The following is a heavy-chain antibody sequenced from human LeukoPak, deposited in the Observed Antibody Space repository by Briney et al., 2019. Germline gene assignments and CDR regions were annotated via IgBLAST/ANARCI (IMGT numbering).Heavy chain of an antibody. Sequence: PGGSLRLSCAASGFTVGSNYMSWVRQAPGKGLEWVSVIYSGGSTHYADSVGGRFTISRDNAKNSLYLQMNSLRDEDTAVYFCARRPYSDTSGRLSDVWGQGTTVTVSS. CDR3: ARRPYSDTSGRLSDV. V-gene: IGHV3-53*01. D-gene: IGHD3-22*01. CDR1: GFTVGSNY. CDR2: IYSGGST. J-gene: IGHJ6*02.